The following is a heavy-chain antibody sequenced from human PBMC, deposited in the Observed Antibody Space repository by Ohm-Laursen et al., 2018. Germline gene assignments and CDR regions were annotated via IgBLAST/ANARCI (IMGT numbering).Heavy chain of an antibody. J-gene: IGHJ5*02. CDR1: GYTFTSYG. Sequence: ASVKVSCKASGYTFTSYGISWVRQAPGQGLEWMGWISAYNGNTNYAQKFQERVTITRDMSTSTAYMELSSLRSEDTAVYYCARGFRRPSSSDWFDPWGQGTLVTVPS. CDR2: ISAYNGNT. V-gene: IGHV1-18*01. CDR3: ARGFRRPSSSDWFDP. D-gene: IGHD6-6*01.